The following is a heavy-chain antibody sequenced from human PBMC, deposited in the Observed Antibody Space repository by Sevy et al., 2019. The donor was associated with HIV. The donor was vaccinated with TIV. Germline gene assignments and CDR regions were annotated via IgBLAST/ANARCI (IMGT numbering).Heavy chain of an antibody. D-gene: IGHD1-1*01. CDR2: IGTAGDT. V-gene: IGHV3-13*01. J-gene: IGHJ6*02. CDR1: GFTFSSYD. Sequence: GESLKISCAASGFTFSSYDMHWVRQATGKGLEWVSAIGTAGDTYYPGSVKGRFTISRENAKNSLSLQMNSLRAGDTAVYYCARAYPRTGTAGYYYGMDVWGQGTTVTVSS. CDR3: ARAYPRTGTAGYYYGMDV.